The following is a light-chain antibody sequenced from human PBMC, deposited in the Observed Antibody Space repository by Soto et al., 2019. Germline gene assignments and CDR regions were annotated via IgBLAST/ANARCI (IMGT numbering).Light chain of an antibody. CDR1: QRVNNY. V-gene: IGKV1-39*01. Sequence: DVQMTQSPTSLSASVGDRVNITCRASQRVNNYLNWYQLKPGEAPKLLISAASTLQIGVPSRFGGSGSGTIFTLPISGLQPEDFSTYFLQQGYITPWTFGQGTKVEIK. CDR2: AAS. J-gene: IGKJ1*01. CDR3: QQGYITPWT.